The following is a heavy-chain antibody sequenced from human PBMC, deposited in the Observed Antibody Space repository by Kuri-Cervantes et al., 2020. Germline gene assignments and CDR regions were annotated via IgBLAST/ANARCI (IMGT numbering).Heavy chain of an antibody. CDR2: INHSGST. Sequence: SQTLSLTCAVYGGSFSGYYWSWIRQPPGKGLEWIGEINHSGSTNYNPSLKSRVTISVDTSKNQFSLKLSSVTAADTAVYYCVTPGTSSWPYWGQGTLVTVSS. CDR3: VTPGTSSWPY. CDR1: GGSFSGYY. V-gene: IGHV4-34*01. J-gene: IGHJ4*02. D-gene: IGHD6-13*01.